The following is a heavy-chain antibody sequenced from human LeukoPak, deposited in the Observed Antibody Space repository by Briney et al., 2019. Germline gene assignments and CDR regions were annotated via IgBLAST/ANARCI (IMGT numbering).Heavy chain of an antibody. V-gene: IGHV4-39*01. J-gene: IGHJ4*02. CDR1: GGPISSSDSY. CDR3: GRHFPETGRDEQPLEY. D-gene: IGHD3-10*01. Sequence: PSETLSLTCTVSGGPISSSDSYWAWVRQPPGKGLEWIGSICFSRTTYYNPSLKSRVTMSIDTSKNHFSLKVASVTAADTAVYYCGRHFPETGRDEQPLEYWGQGSLFTVSS. CDR2: ICFSRTT.